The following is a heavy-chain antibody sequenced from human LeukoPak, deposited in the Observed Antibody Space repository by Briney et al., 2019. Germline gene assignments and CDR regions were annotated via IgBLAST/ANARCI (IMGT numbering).Heavy chain of an antibody. Sequence: GGSLRLSCAASGFTFSSYWMHWVRQAPGKGLVWVSRVNTDGRSTSYADSVKGRFTISRDNAKNTLYLQMTSLRVEDTAVYYCATKTPGNYPYDYWGQGTLVIVSP. CDR2: VNTDGRST. CDR1: GFTFSSYW. CDR3: ATKTPGNYPYDY. V-gene: IGHV3-74*01. D-gene: IGHD3-22*01. J-gene: IGHJ4*02.